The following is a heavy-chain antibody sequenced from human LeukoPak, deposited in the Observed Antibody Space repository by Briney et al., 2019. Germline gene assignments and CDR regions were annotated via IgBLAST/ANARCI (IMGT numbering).Heavy chain of an antibody. D-gene: IGHD1-26*01. Sequence: AGGSLRLSCAVSGFSVSTKYMSWVRQAPGKGLEWVSVIYSGGTTYYADSVKGRFTISGDNSKNTLYLQMNSLRAEDTAVYYCARVLGAQGWDAFDFWGQGTMVTVSS. CDR1: GFSVSTKY. CDR2: IYSGGTT. CDR3: ARVLGAQGWDAFDF. V-gene: IGHV3-66*01. J-gene: IGHJ3*01.